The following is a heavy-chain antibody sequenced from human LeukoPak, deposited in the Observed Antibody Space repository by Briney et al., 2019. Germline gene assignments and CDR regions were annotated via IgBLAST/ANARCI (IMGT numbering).Heavy chain of an antibody. V-gene: IGHV3-74*03. CDR3: AREYNSGPKQTDAFDL. Sequence: PGGSLRLSCAASGFTLSNHWMHWVRQAPGKGLVWVSRISGDEIWTTYADSVKGRFINSRDNAKDTLYLQMNTLRTEDTAVYYCAREYNSGPKQTDAFDLWGQGTRVSVSS. J-gene: IGHJ3*01. CDR1: GFTLSNHW. D-gene: IGHD6-19*01. CDR2: ISGDEIWT.